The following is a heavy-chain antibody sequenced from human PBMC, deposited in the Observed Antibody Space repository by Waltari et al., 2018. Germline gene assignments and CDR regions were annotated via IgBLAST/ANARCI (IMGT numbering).Heavy chain of an antibody. CDR1: GFSVSTNY. V-gene: IGHV3-53*04. J-gene: IGHJ4*02. Sequence: EVRLVESGGGLVQPGEFLRLSCAASGFSVSTNYMSWVRQAPGKGLEWVSFIYTSGDVYYADSVKGRFTISRDIFKNTLYLQMNSLRNEDTAVYYCARTPYTSGWPGNFDYWGQGTLVTVSS. CDR2: IYTSGDV. CDR3: ARTPYTSGWPGNFDY. D-gene: IGHD6-25*01.